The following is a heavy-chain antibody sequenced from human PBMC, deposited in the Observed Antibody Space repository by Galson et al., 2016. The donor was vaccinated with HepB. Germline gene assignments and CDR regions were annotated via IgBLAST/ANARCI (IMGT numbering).Heavy chain of an antibody. CDR3: AKGVIPAAGWFDP. Sequence: ETLSLTCTVSGGSVSSGSYCWSWIRQPPGKGLEWIGYIYYTGSSKYNPSLKSRVTISIDTSKNQFSLKLSSVTAADTAVYYCAKGVIPAAGWFDPWGQGTLVTVSS. D-gene: IGHD3-10*01. V-gene: IGHV4-61*01. CDR2: IYYTGSS. J-gene: IGHJ5*02. CDR1: GGSVSSGSYC.